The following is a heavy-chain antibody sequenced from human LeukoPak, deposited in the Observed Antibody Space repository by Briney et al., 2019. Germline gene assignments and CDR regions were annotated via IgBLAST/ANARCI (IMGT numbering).Heavy chain of an antibody. D-gene: IGHD3-22*01. V-gene: IGHV4-38-2*01. CDR3: ARAEGPYYYDSSGYYSQGDY. CDR1: GFTVSSKY. CDR2: IYHSGST. Sequence: GSLRLSCAASGFTVSSKYMNWVRQAPGKGLEWIGSIYHSGSTYYNPSLKSRVTISVDTSKNQFSLKLSSVTAADTAVYYCARAEGPYYYDSSGYYSQGDYWGQGTLVTVSS. J-gene: IGHJ4*02.